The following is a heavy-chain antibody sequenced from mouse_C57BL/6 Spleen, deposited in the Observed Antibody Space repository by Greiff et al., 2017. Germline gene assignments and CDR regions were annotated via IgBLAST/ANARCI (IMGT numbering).Heavy chain of an antibody. J-gene: IGHJ4*01. Sequence: EVKLVESGEGLVKPGGSLKLSCAASGFTFSSYAMSWVRQTPEKRLEWVAYISSGGDYIYYEDTVKGRFTISRDKSRNTLYLHRSSLKSEDTAMYYCTRDGNSAMDYWGQGTSVTGSS. V-gene: IGHV5-9-1*02. CDR3: TRDGNSAMDY. CDR2: ISSGGDYI. CDR1: GFTFSSYA. D-gene: IGHD2-1*01.